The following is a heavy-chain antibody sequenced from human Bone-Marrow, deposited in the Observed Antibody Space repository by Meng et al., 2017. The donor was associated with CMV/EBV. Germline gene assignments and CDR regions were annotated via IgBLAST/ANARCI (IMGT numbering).Heavy chain of an antibody. Sequence: SETLSLTCTVSGGSISSYYWSWIRQPPGKGMEWNGYIYYSGSTNYNPSLKSRVTISVDTSKNQFPLKLSSVTATDTAVYDCARARSGGRYYYGMEVRGQRAMVTVSS. J-gene: IGHJ6*02. D-gene: IGHD3-16*01. CDR1: GGSISSYY. CDR2: IYYSGST. CDR3: ARARSGGRYYYGMEV. V-gene: IGHV4-59*01.